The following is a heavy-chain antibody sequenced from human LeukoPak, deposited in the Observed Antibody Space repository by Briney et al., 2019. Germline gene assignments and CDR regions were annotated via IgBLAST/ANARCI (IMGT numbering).Heavy chain of an antibody. Sequence: ASVKVSFKASGYTFTSYGISWVRQAPGQGLEWMGVIIPIFGTANYAQKFQGRVTITTDESTSTAYMELSSLRSEDTAVYYCARSRRMDGYNYYYYYYMDVWGKGTTATVSS. D-gene: IGHD5-24*01. J-gene: IGHJ6*03. CDR1: GYTFTSYG. CDR3: ARSRRMDGYNYYYYYYMDV. V-gene: IGHV1-69*05. CDR2: IIPIFGTA.